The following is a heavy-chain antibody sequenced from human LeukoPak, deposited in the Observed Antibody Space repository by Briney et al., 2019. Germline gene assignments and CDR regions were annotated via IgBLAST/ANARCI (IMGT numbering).Heavy chain of an antibody. D-gene: IGHD3-10*01. CDR3: ARQPGAGWFDP. Sequence: GESLQISCQASGYSFTSSWIGWARQMPGKGLEWMAIINPGDSDTRYSPPFQGQVTISADKSISTVYLQWGSLKASDTAMYYCARQPGAGWFDPWGQGTLVTVSS. V-gene: IGHV5-51*01. CDR1: GYSFTSSW. CDR2: INPGDSDT. J-gene: IGHJ5*02.